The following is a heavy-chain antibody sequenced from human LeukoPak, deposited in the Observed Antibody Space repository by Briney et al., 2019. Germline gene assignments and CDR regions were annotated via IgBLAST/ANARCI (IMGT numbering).Heavy chain of an antibody. CDR3: ARDFLTGYFDY. D-gene: IGHD3-9*01. Sequence: GGSLRLSCAASGFTVSSNYMSWVRQAPGKGLEWVSYISSSGSTKYYADSVKGRFTISRDNVKNSLFLQMNSLSDEDTAVYYCARDFLTGYFDYWGQGTLVTVSS. CDR1: GFTVSSNY. J-gene: IGHJ4*02. V-gene: IGHV3-48*02. CDR2: ISSSGSTK.